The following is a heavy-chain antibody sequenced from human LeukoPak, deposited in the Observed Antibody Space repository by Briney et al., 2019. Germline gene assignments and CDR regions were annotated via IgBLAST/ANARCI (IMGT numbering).Heavy chain of an antibody. CDR2: IKPNSGVT. CDR3: ARPTYCGSNCYFNFDY. Sequence: ASVKVSCKTSGYTFATFFMRWVRQAPGQGLGWMGYIKPNSGVTNYAQKFQGRVAMTWDTSISTAYIELSGLTSDDTAIYYCARPTYCGSNCYFNFDYWGQGTLVTVSS. D-gene: IGHD2-21*02. J-gene: IGHJ4*02. CDR1: GYTFATFF. V-gene: IGHV1-2*02.